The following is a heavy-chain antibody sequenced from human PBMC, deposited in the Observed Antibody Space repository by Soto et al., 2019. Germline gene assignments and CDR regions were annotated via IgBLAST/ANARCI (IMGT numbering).Heavy chain of an antibody. CDR1: GYTFTSYD. CDR3: AGSRFRSSWAYYYYGMDV. J-gene: IGHJ6*02. V-gene: IGHV1-8*01. Sequence: ASVKVSCKASGYTFTSYDINWVRQATGQGLEWMGWMNPNSGNTGYAQKFQGRVTMTRNTSISTAYMELSSLRSEDTAVYYCAGSRFRSSWAYYYYGMDVWGQGTTVTVSS. D-gene: IGHD6-13*01. CDR2: MNPNSGNT.